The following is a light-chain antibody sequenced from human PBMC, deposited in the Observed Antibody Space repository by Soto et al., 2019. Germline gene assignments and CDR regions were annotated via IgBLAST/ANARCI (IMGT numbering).Light chain of an antibody. CDR2: EAS. Sequence: IQMTQSPSALSASVGDRVTITCRASQSISGYLTWFQQKPGKAPKLLIYEASSLETGVPSRFSGSGSGTEFTLTISSLQPDDFATYYCQQYNTFWTFGQGTKVDI. J-gene: IGKJ1*01. CDR3: QQYNTFWT. CDR1: QSISGY. V-gene: IGKV1-5*03.